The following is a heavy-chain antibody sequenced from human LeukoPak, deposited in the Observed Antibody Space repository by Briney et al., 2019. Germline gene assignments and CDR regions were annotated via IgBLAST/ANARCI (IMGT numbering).Heavy chain of an antibody. V-gene: IGHV3-30*12. J-gene: IGHJ4*02. D-gene: IGHD5-18*01. CDR1: GFTFSSYG. Sequence: GGSLRLSCAASGFTFSSYGMHWVRQAPGKGLEWVAVISYDGSNKYYADSVKGRFTISRDSSKNTLYLQMNSLRAEDTAFYFCARENGHIYGYAFLDQWGQGTLVTVSS. CDR2: ISYDGSNK. CDR3: ARENGHIYGYAFLDQ.